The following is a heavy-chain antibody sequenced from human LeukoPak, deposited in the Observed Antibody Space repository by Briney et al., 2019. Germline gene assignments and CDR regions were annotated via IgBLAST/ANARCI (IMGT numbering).Heavy chain of an antibody. D-gene: IGHD3-3*01. V-gene: IGHV3-23*01. CDR2: ISGSGGST. CDR3: AKEPYYDFWSGGYYFDY. CDR1: GFTFSSYA. J-gene: IGHJ4*02. Sequence: GGSLRLSCAASGFTFSSYAMSWVRQAPGKGLEWVSAISGSGGSTYYADSVRGRFTISRDNSKNTLYLQMNSLRAEGTAVYYCAKEPYYDFWSGGYYFDYWGQGTLVTVSS.